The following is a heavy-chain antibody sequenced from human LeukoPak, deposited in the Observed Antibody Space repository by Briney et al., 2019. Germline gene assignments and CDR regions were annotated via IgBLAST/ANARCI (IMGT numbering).Heavy chain of an antibody. Sequence: SETLSLTCTVSGYSISSGYYWGWIRQPPGKRLEWIGSIYHSGSTYYNPSLKSRVTISVDASKNQFSLKLSSVTAADTAVYYCARDYYDSSGYVWGQGTLVTVSS. D-gene: IGHD3-22*01. V-gene: IGHV4-38-2*02. J-gene: IGHJ4*02. CDR3: ARDYYDSSGYV. CDR2: IYHSGST. CDR1: GYSISSGYY.